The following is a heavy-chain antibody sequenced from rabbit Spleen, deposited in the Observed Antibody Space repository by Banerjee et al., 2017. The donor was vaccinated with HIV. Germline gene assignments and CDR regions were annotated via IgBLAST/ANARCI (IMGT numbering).Heavy chain of an antibody. Sequence: QQQLVESGGGLVKPEGSLTLTCIASGVSFSGSSYMCWVRQAPGKGLEWIACIDAGSSGFTYFASWAKGRFTISKTSSTTVTLQMTSLTAADTATYFCARDTASSFSSYGMDLWGQGTLVTVS. D-gene: IGHD8-1*01. CDR3: ARDTASSFSSYGMDL. J-gene: IGHJ6*01. CDR1: GVSFSGSSY. V-gene: IGHV1S45*01. CDR2: IDAGSSGFT.